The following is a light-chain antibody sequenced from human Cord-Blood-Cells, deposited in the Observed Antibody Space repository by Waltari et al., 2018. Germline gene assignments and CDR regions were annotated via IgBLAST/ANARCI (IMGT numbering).Light chain of an antibody. J-gene: IGLJ1*01. CDR1: SSDVGGFNY. CDR3: SSYTSSSTYV. CDR2: EVS. Sequence: QSALTQPASVSGSPGQSLTISCTGTSSDVGGFNYASWYQQPPGKAPKLMIYEVSNRPSGVSNRFSGSKSGNTASLTISGLQAEDEADYYCSSYTSSSTYVFGTGTKVTVL. V-gene: IGLV2-14*01.